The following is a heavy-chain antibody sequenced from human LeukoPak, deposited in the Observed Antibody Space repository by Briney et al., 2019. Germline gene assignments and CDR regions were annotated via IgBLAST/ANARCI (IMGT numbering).Heavy chain of an antibody. D-gene: IGHD6-19*01. CDR3: NAIEVAVGFDY. CDR1: GFTFSNYW. CDR2: IRTKGNSYAT. J-gene: IGHJ4*02. V-gene: IGHV3-73*01. Sequence: GGSLRLSCAASGFTFSNYWMHWVRQASGKGLEWVGRIRTKGNSYATAYAASVKGRFTISRDDSKNTAYLQMNSLKTEDTAVYYCNAIEVAVGFDYWGQGTLVTVSS.